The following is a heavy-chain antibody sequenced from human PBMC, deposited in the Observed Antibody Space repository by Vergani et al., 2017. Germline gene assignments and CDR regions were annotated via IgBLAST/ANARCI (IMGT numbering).Heavy chain of an antibody. CDR2: ISSSSSYI. D-gene: IGHD5-18*01. Sequence: EVQLLESGGGLVQPGGSLRLSCAASGFTFSSYSMNWVRQAPGKGLEWVSSISSSSSYIYYADSVKGRFTISRDNAKNSLYLQMNSLRAEDTAVYYCARSVDTAMVPPLWGQGTLVTVSS. J-gene: IGHJ4*02. CDR1: GFTFSSYS. CDR3: ARSVDTAMVPPL. V-gene: IGHV3-21*01.